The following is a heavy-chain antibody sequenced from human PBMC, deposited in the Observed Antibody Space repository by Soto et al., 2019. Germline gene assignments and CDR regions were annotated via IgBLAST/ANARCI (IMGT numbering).Heavy chain of an antibody. CDR2: FDPEDHET. CDR1: GYTLRELS. V-gene: IGHV1-24*01. D-gene: IGHD3-9*01. Sequence: GASVKVSCKVSGYTLRELSMHWVRQTPGKGLEWMGGFDPEDHETFYTQEFQGRVAMTEDTSTETAHMELRSLRPEDTAIYYCATNVRDHDVLTGTSHYFDSWGQGTLVTVSS. CDR3: ATNVRDHDVLTGTSHYFDS. J-gene: IGHJ4*02.